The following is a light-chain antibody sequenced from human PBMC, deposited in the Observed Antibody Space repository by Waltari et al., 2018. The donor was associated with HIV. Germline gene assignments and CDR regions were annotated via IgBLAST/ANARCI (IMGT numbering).Light chain of an antibody. J-gene: IGKJ4*01. CDR2: GAS. V-gene: IGKV3-20*01. CDR1: QSVSSSY. CDR3: PQYGSSSLT. Sequence: EIVLTQSPGTLSLSPGERATISCRASQSVSSSYLAWYQQKPGQAPRLLIYGASSRATGLPYRFRGSGSGTDFTLTISRLEPEDFAVYYCPQYGSSSLTFGGGTKVEIK.